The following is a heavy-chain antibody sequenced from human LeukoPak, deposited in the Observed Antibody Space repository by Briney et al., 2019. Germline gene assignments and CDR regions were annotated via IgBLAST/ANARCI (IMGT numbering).Heavy chain of an antibody. CDR1: GFTLSHFM. D-gene: IGHD2/OR15-2a*01. V-gene: IGHV3-7*01. CDR3: ARDNKFVLDY. J-gene: IGHJ4*02. CDR2: MWSDGGAA. Sequence: GGSLRLSCAVSGFTLSHFMMIWVRQAPGEGLEWVADMWSDGGAAFYADSVKGRFTISRGNAKNSLYLQMSSLRAEDTAVYFCARDNKFVLDYWGQGTLVTVSS.